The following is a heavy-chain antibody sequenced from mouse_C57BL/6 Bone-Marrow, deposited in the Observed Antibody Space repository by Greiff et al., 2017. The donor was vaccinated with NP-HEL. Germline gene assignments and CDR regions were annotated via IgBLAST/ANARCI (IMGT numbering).Heavy chain of an antibody. D-gene: IGHD3-2*02. Sequence: EVQWVESGGGLVKPGGSLKLSCAASGFTFSSYAMSWVRQTPEKRLEWVATISDGGSYTYYPDNVKGRFTISRDNAKNNLYLQMSHLKSEDTAMYYCARDTAQDSWFAYWGQGTLVTVSA. J-gene: IGHJ3*01. CDR1: GFTFSSYA. CDR3: ARDTAQDSWFAY. V-gene: IGHV5-4*01. CDR2: ISDGGSYT.